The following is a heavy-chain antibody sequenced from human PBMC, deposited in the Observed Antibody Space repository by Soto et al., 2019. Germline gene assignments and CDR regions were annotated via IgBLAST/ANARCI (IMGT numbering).Heavy chain of an antibody. D-gene: IGHD1-1*01. CDR2: IYWDGDK. CDR1: GFSLSTSGVD. V-gene: IGHV2-5*05. CDR3: AHYRYGTFDY. Sequence: QITLKESGPTLVKPPQTLTLTCTFSGFSLSTSGVDVGWIRQPPGKALESLGFIYWDGDKRYGPSLESRLTITTDTSKTQVVITMTNMDPVDTATYYCAHYRYGTFDYWGQGALVTVSS. J-gene: IGHJ4*02.